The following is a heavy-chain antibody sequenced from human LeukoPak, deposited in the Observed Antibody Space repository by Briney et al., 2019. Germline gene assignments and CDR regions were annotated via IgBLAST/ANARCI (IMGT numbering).Heavy chain of an antibody. CDR3: ARELRYDNSDSGAF. Sequence: SETLSLTCTVSGGSISSGNYYWSWIRQPPGKGLEWIGYIYYSGSTNYNPSLKSRVTISVDTSKNQFSLKLRSVTAADTAVYYCARELRYDNSDSGAFWGQGTVVTVSS. J-gene: IGHJ3*01. CDR1: GGSISSGNYY. CDR2: IYYSGST. V-gene: IGHV4-61*01. D-gene: IGHD3-22*01.